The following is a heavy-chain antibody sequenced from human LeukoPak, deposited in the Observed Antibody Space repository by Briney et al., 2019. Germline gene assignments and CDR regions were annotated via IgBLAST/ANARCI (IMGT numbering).Heavy chain of an antibody. CDR2: ISYDGSNK. V-gene: IGHV3-30*18. D-gene: IGHD2-2*03. J-gene: IGHJ4*02. CDR1: GFTFSSYG. CDR3: AKSGYCSRTSCYGIDY. Sequence: PGRSLRLSCAASGFTFSSYGMHWVRQAPGKGLEWVAVISYDGSNKYYADSVKGRFTISRDNSKNTLYLQMNSLRAEDTAVYYCAKSGYCSRTSCYGIDYWGQGTLVTVSS.